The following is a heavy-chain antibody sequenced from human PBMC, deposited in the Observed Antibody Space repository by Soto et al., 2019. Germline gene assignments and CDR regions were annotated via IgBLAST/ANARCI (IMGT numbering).Heavy chain of an antibody. J-gene: IGHJ4*02. CDR1: GGSFSGYY. D-gene: IGHD3-9*01. Sequence: PSETLSLTCAVYGGSFSGYYWSWIRQPPGKGLEWIGEINHSGSTNYNPSLKSRVTISVDTSKNQFSMRLTSVTAADAAVYFCARQMRGPIPYFGWLSPVTSWGQGTQVTAPQ. V-gene: IGHV4-34*01. CDR2: INHSGST. CDR3: ARQMRGPIPYFGWLSPVTS.